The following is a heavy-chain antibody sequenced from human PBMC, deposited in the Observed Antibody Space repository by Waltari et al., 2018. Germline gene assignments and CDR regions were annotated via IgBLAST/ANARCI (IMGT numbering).Heavy chain of an antibody. D-gene: IGHD2-15*01. J-gene: IGHJ6*02. CDR1: GGSISSSSYY. Sequence: QVQLQESGPGLVKPSETLSLTCTVSGGSISSSSYYWGWIRQPPGKGLEWIGSIYYSGSTYYNPSLKSRVTISVDTSKNQFSLKLSSVTAADTAVYYCARVRILYYYYGMDVWGQGTTVTVSS. V-gene: IGHV4-39*07. CDR2: IYYSGST. CDR3: ARVRILYYYYGMDV.